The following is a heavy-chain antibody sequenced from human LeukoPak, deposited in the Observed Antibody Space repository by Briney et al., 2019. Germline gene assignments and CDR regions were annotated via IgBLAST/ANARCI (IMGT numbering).Heavy chain of an antibody. V-gene: IGHV4-59*01. J-gene: IGHJ6*03. CDR2: IYYSGSI. Sequence: SETLSLTCTVSGGSISSYYWSWIRQPPGKGLEWIGYIYYSGSINYNPSLRSRVTISADTSKNQFSLKLTSVTAADTAVYYCARVPYYYYYTDVWGKGTTVTVSS. CDR3: ARVPYYYYYTDV. CDR1: GGSISSYY.